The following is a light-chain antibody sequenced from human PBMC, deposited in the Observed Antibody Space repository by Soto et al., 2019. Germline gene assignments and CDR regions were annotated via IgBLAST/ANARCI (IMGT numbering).Light chain of an antibody. CDR1: SSDVGGYNY. CDR3: SSYTSSSTL. V-gene: IGLV2-14*01. CDR2: AVT. J-gene: IGLJ1*01. Sequence: QSALTQPASVSGSPGQSITISCTGTSSDVGGYNYVSWYQQHPGKAPKLMIYAVTDRPSGASSRFSGSKSGNTASPTISGLQAEDEADYYCSSYTSSSTLFGAGTKVTVL.